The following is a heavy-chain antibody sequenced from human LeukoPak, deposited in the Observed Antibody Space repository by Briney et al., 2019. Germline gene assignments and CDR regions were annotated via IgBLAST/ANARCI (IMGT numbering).Heavy chain of an antibody. J-gene: IGHJ6*03. CDR2: IKQDGSEK. V-gene: IGHV3-7*01. D-gene: IGHD6-13*01. CDR1: GFTFSSYW. Sequence: GGSLRLSCAAFGFTFSSYWMSWVRQAPGKGLEWVANIKQDGSEKYYVDSVKGRFTISRDNAKNSLYLQMNSLRAEDTAVYYCARDGREQLVPDYYYYYMDVWGKGTTVTVSS. CDR3: ARDGREQLVPDYYYYYMDV.